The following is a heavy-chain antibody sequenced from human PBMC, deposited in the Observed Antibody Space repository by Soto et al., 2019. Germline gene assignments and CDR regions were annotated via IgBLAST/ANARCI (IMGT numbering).Heavy chain of an antibody. CDR2: INANNANT. D-gene: IGHD2-2*01. V-gene: IGHV1-18*01. Sequence: ASVKVSCKASGYTFPSYGITWVRQAPGQGLEWMGWINANNANTNYAQKLQGRVTMTTDTSTSTAYMELRSLRSDDTAVYYCARGGGRYCSSTNCYYYYYMDVWGKGTTVTVS. J-gene: IGHJ6*03. CDR1: GYTFPSYG. CDR3: ARGGGRYCSSTNCYYYYYMDV.